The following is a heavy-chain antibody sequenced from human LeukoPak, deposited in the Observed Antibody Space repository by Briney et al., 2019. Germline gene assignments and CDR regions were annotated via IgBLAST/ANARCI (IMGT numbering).Heavy chain of an antibody. J-gene: IGHJ4*02. D-gene: IGHD6-19*01. V-gene: IGHV1-18*01. CDR1: GYTFTSYG. Sequence: ASVKVSCKASGYTFTSYGISWVRQAPGQGLEWMGWISAYNGNTNYAQKLQGRVTMTTDTSTSTAYMELRSLRSDDTAVYYCARVPRGIAVAAYYFDYWGQGTLVTVSS. CDR2: ISAYNGNT. CDR3: ARVPRGIAVAAYYFDY.